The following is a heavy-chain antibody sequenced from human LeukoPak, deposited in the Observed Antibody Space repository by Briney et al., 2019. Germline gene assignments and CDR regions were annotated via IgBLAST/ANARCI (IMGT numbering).Heavy chain of an antibody. J-gene: IGHJ4*02. D-gene: IGHD6-19*01. CDR3: ASSYSSGWYGFDY. V-gene: IGHV1-18*04. Sequence: ASVKVSCKASGYTFTGYYMHWVRQAPGQGLEWMGWISAYNGNTNYAQKLQGRVTMTTDTSTSTAYMELRSLRSDDTAVYYCASSYSSGWYGFDYWGQGTLVTVSS. CDR2: ISAYNGNT. CDR1: GYTFTGYY.